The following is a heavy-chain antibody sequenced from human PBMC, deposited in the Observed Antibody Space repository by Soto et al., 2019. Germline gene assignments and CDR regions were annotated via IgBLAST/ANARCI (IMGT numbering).Heavy chain of an antibody. Sequence: QVQLVQSGAEVKKPGSSVKVSCKASGGTFSSYAISWVRQAPGQGLEWMGGIIPIFGTANYAQKFQGRVTITADESTSTAYMELSSLRAEDTAVYYCAREKVVVAAIGYYYYGMDVWGQGTTVTVSS. CDR3: AREKVVVAAIGYYYYGMDV. J-gene: IGHJ6*02. D-gene: IGHD2-15*01. CDR1: GGTFSSYA. V-gene: IGHV1-69*01. CDR2: IIPIFGTA.